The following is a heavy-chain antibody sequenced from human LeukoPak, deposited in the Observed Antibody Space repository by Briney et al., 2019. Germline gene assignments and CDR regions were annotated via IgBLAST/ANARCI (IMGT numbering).Heavy chain of an antibody. V-gene: IGHV3-48*02. J-gene: IGHJ6*02. CDR2: ISSSSSTI. D-gene: IGHD1-26*01. CDR1: GFTFSSYS. Sequence: GSLRLSCAASGFTFSSYSMNWVRQAPGKGLEWVSYISSSSSTIYYADSVKGRFTISRDNAKNSLYLQMNSLRDEDTAVYYCARDLGGSYYPYYYGMDVWGQGTTVTVSS. CDR3: ARDLGGSYYPYYYGMDV.